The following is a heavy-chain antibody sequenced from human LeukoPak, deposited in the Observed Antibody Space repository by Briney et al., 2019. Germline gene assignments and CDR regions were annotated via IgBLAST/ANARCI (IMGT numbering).Heavy chain of an antibody. V-gene: IGHV3-15*01. CDR3: TTDPQTDYYDSSGYYY. CDR1: GFTFSKAW. Sequence: GGSLRLSCAASGFTFSKAWMSWVRQAPGKGLEWVGRIKSKTDGGTTDYAAPVKGRFTISRDDSKNTLYLQMNSLKTEDTAVYYCTTDPQTDYYDSSGYYYWGQGTLGTVSS. J-gene: IGHJ4*02. D-gene: IGHD3-22*01. CDR2: IKSKTDGGTT.